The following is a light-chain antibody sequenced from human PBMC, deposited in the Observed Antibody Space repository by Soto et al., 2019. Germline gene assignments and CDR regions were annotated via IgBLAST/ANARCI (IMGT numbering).Light chain of an antibody. CDR1: KLGHKH. Sequence: SYELTQPPSVSVSPGQTASITCSGDKLGHKHASWYQQKSGQSPVLVIYQDTKRPSGIPERFSGSNSGNTATLTISGTQTMDEADYYCQAWDSSSYVFGTGTKLTVL. CDR3: QAWDSSSYV. CDR2: QDT. V-gene: IGLV3-1*01. J-gene: IGLJ1*01.